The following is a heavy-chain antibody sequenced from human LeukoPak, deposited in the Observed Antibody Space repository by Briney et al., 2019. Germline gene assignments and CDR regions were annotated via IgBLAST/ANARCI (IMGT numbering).Heavy chain of an antibody. CDR1: VFRLSDYW. Sequence: PGGSLRLSCVASVFRLSDYWMNWVRQAPGKGLEWVASIKQDGSDIYYVDSVRGRFTISRDNAKNSLYLQMNTLTAEDTAVYYCLRDRGYSTYDCWGQGTLVTVSS. D-gene: IGHD6-13*01. J-gene: IGHJ4*02. CDR3: LRDRGYSTYDC. CDR2: IKQDGSDI. V-gene: IGHV3-7*01.